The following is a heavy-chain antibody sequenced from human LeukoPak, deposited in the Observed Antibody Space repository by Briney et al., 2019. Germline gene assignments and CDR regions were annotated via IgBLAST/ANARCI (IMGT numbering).Heavy chain of an antibody. CDR2: IYYSGST. V-gene: IGHV4-39*01. J-gene: IGHJ4*02. D-gene: IGHD3-16*01. CDR1: GGSISSNNYY. Sequence: SETLSLTCTVSGGSISSNNYYWGWIRQPRGKGLEWIGSIYYSGSTYYNSSLKSRVTISVDTSKNQFSLQLTSVTAADTAVYYCARGNYEYVWGGIDYWGQGTLVTVSP. CDR3: ARGNYEYVWGGIDY.